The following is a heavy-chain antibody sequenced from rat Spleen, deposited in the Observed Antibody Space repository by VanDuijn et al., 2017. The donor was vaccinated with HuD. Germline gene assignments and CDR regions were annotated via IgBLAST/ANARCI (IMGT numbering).Heavy chain of an antibody. CDR1: GFTFSDYA. Sequence: EVQLVESGGGLVQPGNSLKLSCAASGFTFSDYAMAWVRQSPEKGLEWVSTISSNGGNTYYRDSVMGRFTVSRDNAKSTLYLQMDSLRSEDTATYYCATHLNYPGGYWGQGVMVTVSS. D-gene: IGHD1-4*01. CDR3: ATHLNYPGGY. J-gene: IGHJ2*01. V-gene: IGHV5S23*01. CDR2: ISSNGGNT.